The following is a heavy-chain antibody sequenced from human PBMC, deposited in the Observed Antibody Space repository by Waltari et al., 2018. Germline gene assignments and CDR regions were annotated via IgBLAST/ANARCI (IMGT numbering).Heavy chain of an antibody. Sequence: QVQLQESGPGLVKPSETLSLTCSVSGGSISGYYWSWIRQPPWRGLEWIGYIYYRGTTTYNPSLKSRGTISVDTSKNQISLKLSSLTAADTAVYYCARNRGSSGQYGMDVWGQGTTVTVSS. D-gene: IGHD1-26*01. J-gene: IGHJ6*02. CDR3: ARNRGSSGQYGMDV. CDR1: GGSISGYY. CDR2: IYYRGTT. V-gene: IGHV4-59*01.